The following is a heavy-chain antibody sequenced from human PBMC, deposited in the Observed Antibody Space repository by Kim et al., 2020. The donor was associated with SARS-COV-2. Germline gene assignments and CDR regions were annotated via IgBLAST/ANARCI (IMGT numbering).Heavy chain of an antibody. CDR2: IYYSGGT. Sequence: SETLSLTCTVSGGSISSYYWSWIRQPPGKGLEWIGYIYYSGGTNYNPSLKSRVTISVDTSKNQFSLKLSSVTAADTAVYYCARGLVYCSGGSCSRYFDLWGRGTLVTVSS. D-gene: IGHD2-15*01. CDR3: ARGLVYCSGGSCSRYFDL. CDR1: GGSISSYY. V-gene: IGHV4-59*13. J-gene: IGHJ2*01.